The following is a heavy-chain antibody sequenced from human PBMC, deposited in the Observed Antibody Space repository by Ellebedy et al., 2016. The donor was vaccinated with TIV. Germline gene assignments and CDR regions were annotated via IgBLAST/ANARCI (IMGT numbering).Heavy chain of an antibody. V-gene: IGHV4-61*01. Sequence: SETLSLXXTVSGGSVSSGSYYWSWIRQPPGKGLEWIGYIYYSGSTNYNPSLKSRVTISVDTSKNQFSLKLSPVTAADTAVYYCARADRIRHSSGIWGQGTLVTVSS. D-gene: IGHD3-22*01. CDR3: ARADRIRHSSGI. CDR2: IYYSGST. J-gene: IGHJ4*02. CDR1: GGSVSSGSYY.